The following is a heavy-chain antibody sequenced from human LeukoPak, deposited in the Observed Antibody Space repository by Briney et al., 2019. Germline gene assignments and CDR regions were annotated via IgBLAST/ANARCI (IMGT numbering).Heavy chain of an antibody. CDR2: IIPMFGAV. CDR1: GGTFNSYA. V-gene: IGHV1-69*06. J-gene: IGHJ4*02. Sequence: GASVKVSCKASGGTFNSYAISWVRQAPGQGLQWMGGIIPMFGAVNYAQKFQGRVTITADKSTGTAYMELSSLRSEDTAVYYCVRDYDISGPQKNFSDYWGQGTLVTVSS. CDR3: VRDYDISGPQKNFSDY. D-gene: IGHD3-22*01.